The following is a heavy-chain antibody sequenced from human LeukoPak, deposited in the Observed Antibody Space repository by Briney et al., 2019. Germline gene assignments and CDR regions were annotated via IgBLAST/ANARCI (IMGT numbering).Heavy chain of an antibody. J-gene: IGHJ4*02. D-gene: IGHD6-19*01. CDR1: GGSISSYY. CDR2: IYYSGST. CDR3: AREGYSSGWYAY. V-gene: IGHV4-59*01. Sequence: SETLSLTCTVSGGSISSYYWSWIRQPPGKGLEWIGYIYYSGSTNYNPSLKSRVTISVDTSKAQFSLKLSSVTAADTAVYYCAREGYSSGWYAYWGQGTLVTVSS.